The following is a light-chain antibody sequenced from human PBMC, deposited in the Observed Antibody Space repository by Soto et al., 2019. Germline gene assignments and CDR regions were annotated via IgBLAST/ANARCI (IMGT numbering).Light chain of an antibody. CDR3: QHYNNWPPWT. V-gene: IGKV3-15*01. J-gene: IGKJ1*01. CDR1: QSVSSN. CDR2: GAS. Sequence: TQSPAPLFLFPGERAPLYCRGSQSVSSNLAWYQQKPGQAPRLLIYGASTRVTGVPARFSGSGSGTEFILIISSLQSEDFAVYYCQHYNNWPPWTFGQGTKVDIK.